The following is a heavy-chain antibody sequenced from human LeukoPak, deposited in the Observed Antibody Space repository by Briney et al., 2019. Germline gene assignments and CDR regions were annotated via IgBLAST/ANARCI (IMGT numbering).Heavy chain of an antibody. J-gene: IGHJ5*02. CDR1: GGSISSGGYY. D-gene: IGHD3-10*01. CDR2: IYYSGST. Sequence: SETLSLTCTVSGGSISSGGYYWSWIRQHPGKGLEWIGYIYYSGSTYYNPSLKSRVTISVDTSKNQFSLKLSSVTAADTAVYYCARFAKLNNWFDPWGQGTLVTVSS. V-gene: IGHV4-31*03. CDR3: ARFAKLNNWFDP.